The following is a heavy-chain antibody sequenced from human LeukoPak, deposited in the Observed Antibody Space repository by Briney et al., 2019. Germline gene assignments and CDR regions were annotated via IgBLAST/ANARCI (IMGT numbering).Heavy chain of an antibody. CDR3: AQRQGPNSGSYDYFDP. CDR2: IHSSGYT. J-gene: IGHJ5*02. D-gene: IGHD1-26*01. V-gene: IGHV4-4*09. CDR1: GGSLISYY. Sequence: SETLSLTCTVSGGSLISYYWSWLRQPPGQGLEWIAYIHSSGYTNYNPSLRSRVTISVDTSKNHFSLTVTSVTAADTAVYYCAQRQGPNSGSYDYFDPWGQGTLVTVSS.